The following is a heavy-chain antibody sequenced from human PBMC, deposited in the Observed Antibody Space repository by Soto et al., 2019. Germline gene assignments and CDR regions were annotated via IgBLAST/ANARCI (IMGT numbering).Heavy chain of an antibody. Sequence: QVQLVESGGGVVQPGRSLRLSCAASGFTFSNYGMHWVRQAPGKGLEWVAVILNDGSNRYHADSVKDRFTISRDNSKNALYLQMNSLRAEDTAVDYCARDDEYSGNGMDVWGQGTTVTVS. CDR1: GFTFSNYG. D-gene: IGHD3-10*01. J-gene: IGHJ6*02. V-gene: IGHV3-33*01. CDR3: ARDDEYSGNGMDV. CDR2: ILNDGSNR.